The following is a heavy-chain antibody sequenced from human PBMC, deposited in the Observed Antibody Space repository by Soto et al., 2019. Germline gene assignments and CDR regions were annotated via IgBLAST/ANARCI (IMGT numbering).Heavy chain of an antibody. Sequence: EVQLVESGGGLVKPGGSLRLSCAASGFTFSSYSMNWVRQAPGKGLEWVTSISSSSSYIYYADSVKGRFTISRDNAKNSLYLQMNSMRAEDTAVYYCESTRMAGYHSFDYGGQGTLVTVSS. CDR1: GFTFSSYS. CDR2: ISSSSSYI. J-gene: IGHJ4*02. CDR3: ESTRMAGYHSFDY. V-gene: IGHV3-21*01. D-gene: IGHD6-19*01.